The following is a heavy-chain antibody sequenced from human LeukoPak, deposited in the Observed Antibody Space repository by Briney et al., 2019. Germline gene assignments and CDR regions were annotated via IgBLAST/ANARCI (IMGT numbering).Heavy chain of an antibody. CDR2: INPSGGST. J-gene: IGHJ6*02. Sequence: GASVKVSCKASGYTFTSYYMHWVRQAPGQGLEWMGIINPSGGSTSYAQKFQGRVTMTRDTSISTAYMELSSLRSDDTAVYYCAREDITTTVTNYYYYYGMDVWGQGTTVTVSS. CDR1: GYTFTSYY. D-gene: IGHD1-1*01. V-gene: IGHV1-46*01. CDR3: AREDITTTVTNYYYYYGMDV.